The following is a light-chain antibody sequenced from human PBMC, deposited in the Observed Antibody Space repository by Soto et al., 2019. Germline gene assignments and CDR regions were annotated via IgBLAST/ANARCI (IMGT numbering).Light chain of an antibody. Sequence: QSVLTQPPSASATPGQRVTISCSGSSSNIGSDFVFWYQQLPGTAPKLLIYRNNQRPSGVPDRFSGSKSGTSASLAISGLRSEDEAYYYCAAWDHSLSGWMIGGGTKLTVL. CDR3: AAWDHSLSGWM. CDR1: SSNIGSDF. V-gene: IGLV1-47*01. CDR2: RNN. J-gene: IGLJ3*02.